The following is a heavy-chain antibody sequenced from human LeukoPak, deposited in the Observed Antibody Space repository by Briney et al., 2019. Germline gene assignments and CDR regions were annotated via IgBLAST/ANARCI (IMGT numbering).Heavy chain of an antibody. Sequence: GGSLRLSFAASGFTFSSYEMTWVRQAPGRGLEWVSYISGSGSSVSYADSVKGRFTISRDNAKNSLYLQMNNLRAEDTAVYYCASFSDYWGQGALVTVSA. CDR3: ASFSDY. V-gene: IGHV3-48*03. J-gene: IGHJ4*02. CDR1: GFTFSSYE. CDR2: ISGSGSSV.